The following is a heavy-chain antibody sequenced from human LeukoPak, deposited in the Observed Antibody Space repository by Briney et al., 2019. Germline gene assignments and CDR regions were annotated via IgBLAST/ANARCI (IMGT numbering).Heavy chain of an antibody. D-gene: IGHD3-16*01. Sequence: GGSLRLSCAASGFAFDAYGMNWVRQAPGKGLEWVSSIGGSFSGSTYYADSVKGRFSISRDNSKNTLYLQMNSLRADDTAVYYCAKGVRLGGRDYFDLWGQGTLVTVSS. CDR2: IGGSFSGST. CDR3: AKGVRLGGRDYFDL. CDR1: GFAFDAYG. V-gene: IGHV3-23*01. J-gene: IGHJ4*02.